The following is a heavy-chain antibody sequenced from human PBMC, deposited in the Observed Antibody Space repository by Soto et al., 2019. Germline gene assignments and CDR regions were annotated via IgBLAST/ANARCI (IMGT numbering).Heavy chain of an antibody. CDR3: ARLASDHSGQLFGRPPRVFDY. V-gene: IGHV4-59*08. CDR1: GGSISSYY. D-gene: IGHD1-26*01. J-gene: IGHJ4*02. CDR2: IYYSGST. Sequence: AETLSLTCTVSGGSISSYYWSWIRQPPGKGLEWIGYIYYSGSTNYNPSLKSRVTISVDTSKNQFSLKLSYVTAADTAVYYCARLASDHSGQLFGRPPRVFDYWGQGTLVTAPQ.